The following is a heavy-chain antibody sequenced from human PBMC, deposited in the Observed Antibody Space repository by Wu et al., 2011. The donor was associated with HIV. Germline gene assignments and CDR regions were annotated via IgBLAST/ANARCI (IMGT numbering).Heavy chain of an antibody. CDR1: GYTFTDYY. Sequence: EVQLVQSGAEVKKPGATVKISCKVSGYTFTDYYMHWVQQAPGKGLEWMGLVDPEDGETIYAEKFQGRVTITADTSTDTAYMELSSLRSEDTAVYYCATAGHRVPAAPWLSHYYYYMDVWGKGTTVTVSS. J-gene: IGHJ6*03. V-gene: IGHV1-69-2*01. CDR2: VDPEDGET. D-gene: IGHD2-2*01. CDR3: ATAGHRVPAAPWLSHYYYYMDV.